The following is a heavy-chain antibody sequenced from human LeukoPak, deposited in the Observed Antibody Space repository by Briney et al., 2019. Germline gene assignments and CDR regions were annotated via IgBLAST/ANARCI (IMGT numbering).Heavy chain of an antibody. CDR3: ARGVVIAPQTFDY. CDR2: IYYSGST. Sequence: SETLSLTCTVSGESISGFYWTWIRQPPGKGLEWIGYIYYSGSTNYNPSLKSRVTISVDTSKNQFSLKLSSMTAADTAVYYCARGVVIAPQTFDYWGQGTLVTVSS. J-gene: IGHJ4*02. V-gene: IGHV4-59*01. D-gene: IGHD2-21*01. CDR1: GESISGFY.